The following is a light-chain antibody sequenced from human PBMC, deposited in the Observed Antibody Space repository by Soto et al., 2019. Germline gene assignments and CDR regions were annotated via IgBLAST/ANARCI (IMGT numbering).Light chain of an antibody. CDR1: QNIRTY. CDR3: QQSYSATPIT. J-gene: IGKJ5*01. Sequence: DIQMTQAPSSLSASVGDRVTITCRASQNIRTYLSWYQQKPGKAPNLLIYATYTLQSGVPSRFSGSGSGTDFTLTISSLQPEDFATYYCQQSYSATPITFGQGTRLDVK. CDR2: ATY. V-gene: IGKV1-39*01.